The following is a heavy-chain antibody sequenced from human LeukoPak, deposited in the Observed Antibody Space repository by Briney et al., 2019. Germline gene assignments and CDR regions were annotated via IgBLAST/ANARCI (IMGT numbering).Heavy chain of an antibody. Sequence: GGSLRLSCAASGFTFSSYEMNWVRQAPGKGLEWVSYISSSGSTIYYADSVKGRFTISRDNAKNSLYLQMNSLGAEDTAVYYCVRQYYYGSGSYFWAPDYWGQGTLVTVSS. J-gene: IGHJ4*02. D-gene: IGHD3-10*01. V-gene: IGHV3-48*03. CDR2: ISSSGSTI. CDR1: GFTFSSYE. CDR3: VRQYYYGSGSYFWAPDY.